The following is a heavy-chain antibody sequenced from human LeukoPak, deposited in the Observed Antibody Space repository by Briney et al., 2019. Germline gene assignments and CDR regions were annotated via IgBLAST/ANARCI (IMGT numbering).Heavy chain of an antibody. CDR3: VRRDTGWNYFDY. CDR1: GGSINSHY. V-gene: IGHV4-59*08. D-gene: IGHD6-19*01. J-gene: IGHJ4*02. Sequence: SETLSLTCAVSGGSINSHYWGWIRQPPGKGLQWIGDIYYTGKINYNPSLKSRVTITLDTSKDHLSLNLTSVLAAATAIYYCVRRDTGWNYFDYWGQGILVTVSS. CDR2: IYYTGKI.